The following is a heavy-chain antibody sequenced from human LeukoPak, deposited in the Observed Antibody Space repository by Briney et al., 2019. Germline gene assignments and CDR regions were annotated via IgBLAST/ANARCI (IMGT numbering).Heavy chain of an antibody. CDR3: GGGSSAWIDY. CDR2: VYSTVAA. D-gene: IGHD3-16*01. Sequence: SEILSLTCTVSGGSMNDYYWSWIRHSAGKGLEWIGRVYSTVAAEYNPSLESRVTMSVDTSKNQVSLRLNSVTAADTAVYYCGGGSSAWIDYWGQGTLVTVSS. CDR1: GGSMNDYY. J-gene: IGHJ4*02. V-gene: IGHV4-4*07.